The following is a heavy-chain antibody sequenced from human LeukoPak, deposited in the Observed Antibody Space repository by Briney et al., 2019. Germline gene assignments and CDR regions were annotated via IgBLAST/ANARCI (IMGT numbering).Heavy chain of an antibody. CDR2: INYFRTT. Sequence: SETLSLTCAVYGGSFSDYSWTWIRQPPRSGLEWIGKINYFRTTNYNPSLRSRVSISLATSKNQFSLKLSSVTAADTAVYYCARVARAVTGTYENEQYFYFMDVWGKGTTVTVSS. V-gene: IGHV4-34*01. D-gene: IGHD6-19*01. J-gene: IGHJ6*03. CDR3: ARVARAVTGTYENEQYFYFMDV. CDR1: GGSFSDYS.